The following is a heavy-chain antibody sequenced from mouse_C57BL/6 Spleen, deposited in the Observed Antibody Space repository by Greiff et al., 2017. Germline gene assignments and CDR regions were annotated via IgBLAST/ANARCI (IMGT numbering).Heavy chain of an antibody. J-gene: IGHJ2*01. D-gene: IGHD1-1*01. CDR1: GYAFTNYL. CDR2: INPGSGGT. Sequence: VQGVESGAELVRPGTSVKVSCKASGYAFTNYLIEWVQQTPGQGLEWIGVINPGSGGTTYNEKFKGKATLTADKSSSTAYMQLSSLTSEDSAVYFFAREYYGSRDYWGQGTTLTVSS. CDR3: AREYYGSRDY. V-gene: IGHV1-54*01.